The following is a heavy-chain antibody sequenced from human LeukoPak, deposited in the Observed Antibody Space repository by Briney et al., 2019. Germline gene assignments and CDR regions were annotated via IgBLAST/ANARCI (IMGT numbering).Heavy chain of an antibody. J-gene: IGHJ4*02. CDR3: AKGQRQQLVLFDY. CDR2: ISGGGGST. D-gene: IGHD6-13*01. CDR1: GFTFNRYA. Sequence: GGSLRLSCAASGFTFNRYAMSWVRQAPGKGLEWVSAISGGGGSTYYADSVKGRFTISRDNSKNTLYLQMNSLRAEDTAVYYCAKGQRQQLVLFDYWGQGTLVTVSS. V-gene: IGHV3-23*01.